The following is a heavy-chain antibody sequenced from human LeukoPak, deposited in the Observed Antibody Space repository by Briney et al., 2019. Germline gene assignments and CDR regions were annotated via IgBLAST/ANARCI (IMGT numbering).Heavy chain of an antibody. J-gene: IGHJ3*02. CDR1: GYTFTGYY. CDR2: INPNSGGT. Sequence: ASAKVSCKASGYTFTGYYMHWVRQAPGQGLEWVGWINPNSGGTNYAQKFQGRVTMTRDTSISTAYMELSRLRSDDTAVYYCARVVVAAIGAFDIWGQGTMVTVSS. CDR3: ARVVVAAIGAFDI. D-gene: IGHD2-15*01. V-gene: IGHV1-2*02.